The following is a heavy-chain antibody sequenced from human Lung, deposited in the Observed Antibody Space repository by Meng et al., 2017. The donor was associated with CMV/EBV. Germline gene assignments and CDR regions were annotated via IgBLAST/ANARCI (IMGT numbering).Heavy chain of an antibody. CDR2: ISAYDGDI. CDR1: GYTFINYG. Sequence: KAYGYTFINYGINWVRQAPGQGLEWMGWISAYDGDIKYAQKFQGRVTMTTDTSTSTAYMELRRLKSDDTAVYYCARDASNYYASGSGYWGQGTLVTVSS. CDR3: ARDASNYYASGSGY. V-gene: IGHV1-18*01. J-gene: IGHJ4*02. D-gene: IGHD3-10*01.